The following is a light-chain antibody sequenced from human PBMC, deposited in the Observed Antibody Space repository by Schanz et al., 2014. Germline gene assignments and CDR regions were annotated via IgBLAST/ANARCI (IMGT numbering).Light chain of an antibody. Sequence: SYELTQPPSVSVAPGKTARITCGGNNIGSKSVHWYQQKPGQAPVLVVYDDADRPSGIPERFSGSNSGNTATLTISRVEAGDEADYYCQVWDRSSDQQVFGGGTQLTVL. CDR3: QVWDRSSDQQV. CDR2: DDA. CDR1: NIGSKS. V-gene: IGLV3-21*03. J-gene: IGLJ3*02.